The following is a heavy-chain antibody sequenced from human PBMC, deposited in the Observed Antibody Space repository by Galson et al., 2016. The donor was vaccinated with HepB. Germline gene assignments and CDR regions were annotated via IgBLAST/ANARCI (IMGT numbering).Heavy chain of an antibody. V-gene: IGHV3-30*04. D-gene: IGHD2-2*02. CDR1: GFTFSSYA. CDR3: ASRAVPAAIVVGYLDY. Sequence: SLRLSCAASGFTFSSYAMHWVRQAPGMGLEWVAVISNDGNNKCYADSGKGRFTISRDNSKNTLYLQMNSLRAEDTAVYYCASRAVPAAIVVGYLDYWGQGTLVTVSS. J-gene: IGHJ4*02. CDR2: ISNDGNNK.